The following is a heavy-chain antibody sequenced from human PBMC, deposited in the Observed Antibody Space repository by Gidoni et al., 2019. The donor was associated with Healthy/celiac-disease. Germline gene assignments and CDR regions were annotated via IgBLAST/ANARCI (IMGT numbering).Heavy chain of an antibody. D-gene: IGHD3-22*01. CDR3: ARDPAYYYDSSGYGDEPDFDL. J-gene: IGHJ2*01. CDR2: ISSSSSYI. Sequence: EVQLVESGGGLVKPGGSLRLSCAASGFTFSSYSMNWVRQAPGKGLEWVSSISSSSSYIYYADSVKGRFTISRDNAKNSLYLQMNSLRAEDTAVYYCARDPAYYYDSSGYGDEPDFDLWGRGTLVTVSS. V-gene: IGHV3-21*01. CDR1: GFTFSSYS.